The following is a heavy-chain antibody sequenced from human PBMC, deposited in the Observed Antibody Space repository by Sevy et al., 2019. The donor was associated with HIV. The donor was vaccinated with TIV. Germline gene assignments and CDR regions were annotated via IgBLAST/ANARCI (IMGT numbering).Heavy chain of an antibody. V-gene: IGHV3-33*01. D-gene: IGHD3-9*01. CDR2: IWYDGGNI. CDR1: GFTFNNYA. J-gene: IGHJ4*02. Sequence: GGSLRLSCAASGFTFNNYAMHWVRQAPGKGLEWVSVIWYDGGNIDYADSVKGRFTISRDKSKNMLYLEMNSLRAEDTAVYYCARAAEEVHFDWLTFIWGQGTLVTVSS. CDR3: ARAAEEVHFDWLTFI.